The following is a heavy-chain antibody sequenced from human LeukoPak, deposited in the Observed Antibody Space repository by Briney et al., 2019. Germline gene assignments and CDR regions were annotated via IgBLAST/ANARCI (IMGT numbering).Heavy chain of an antibody. D-gene: IGHD3-22*01. CDR1: GYTFTSYD. Sequence: GASVKVSCKASGYTFTSYDINWVRQATGQGLEWMGWMNPNSGNTGYAQKFQGRVTMTRNTSISTAYMELSSLRSEDTAVYYCAGGIRYYYYDSSGYYNLVYYFDYWGQGTLVTVSS. CDR3: AGGIRYYYYDSSGYYNLVYYFDY. CDR2: MNPNSGNT. J-gene: IGHJ4*02. V-gene: IGHV1-8*01.